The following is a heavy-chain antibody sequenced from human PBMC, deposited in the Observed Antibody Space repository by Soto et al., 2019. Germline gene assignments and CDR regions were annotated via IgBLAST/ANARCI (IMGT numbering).Heavy chain of an antibody. CDR1: DGSSSRSSLY. J-gene: IGHJ4*02. D-gene: IGHD4-17*01. CDR2: IYYSGST. V-gene: IGHV4-61*05. Sequence: SETLSLTCSVSDGSSSRSSLYWGWIRQPPGKGLEWIGYIYYSGSTNYNPSLKSRVTISVDTSKNQFSLKLSSVTAADTAVYYCARLFSDDYGDYSFDYWGQGTLVTVSS. CDR3: ARLFSDDYGDYSFDY.